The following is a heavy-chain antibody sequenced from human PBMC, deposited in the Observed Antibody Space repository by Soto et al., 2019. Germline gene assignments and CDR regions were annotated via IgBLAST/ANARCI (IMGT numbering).Heavy chain of an antibody. D-gene: IGHD2-21*01. Sequence: QVQLVQSGAEVEKPGASVKVSCKASGYTFTAYYIHWVRQARGQGLEWLGWINPNSGGTYYSQKFQDWITLTRDTSISTAYMELTRLRSDDTAVYYCARANSIRPYYYNMDVWGQGTTVTVSS. CDR3: ARANSIRPYYYNMDV. CDR2: INPNSGGT. CDR1: GYTFTAYY. J-gene: IGHJ6*02. V-gene: IGHV1-2*04.